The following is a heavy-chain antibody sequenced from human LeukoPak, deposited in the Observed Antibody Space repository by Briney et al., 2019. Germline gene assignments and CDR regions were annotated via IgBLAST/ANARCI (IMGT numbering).Heavy chain of an antibody. CDR1: GYTFTGYY. J-gene: IGHJ6*03. Sequence: ASVKVSCKASGYTFTGYYMHWVRQAPGQGLEWMGRINPNSGGTNYAQKFQGRVTMTRDTSISTAYMELSRLRSDDTAVYYCAREGCTNGVCYPGGYYYYMDVWGKGTTVTVSS. D-gene: IGHD2-8*01. CDR2: INPNSGGT. V-gene: IGHV1-2*06. CDR3: AREGCTNGVCYPGGYYYYMDV.